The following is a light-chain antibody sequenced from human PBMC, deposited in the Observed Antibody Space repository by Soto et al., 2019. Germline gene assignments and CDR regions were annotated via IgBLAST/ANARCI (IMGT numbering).Light chain of an antibody. V-gene: IGLV2-11*01. Sequence: QSALTQPRSVSGSPGQSVTISCTGTSSDVGAYNYVSWYQQHPGKAPKLMIYDVSKRPSGVPDRFSGSKSGNTASLTISGLQAEDEADYYCCSYADIVVFGGGTKLTVL. CDR1: SSDVGAYNY. CDR3: CSYADIVV. CDR2: DVS. J-gene: IGLJ2*01.